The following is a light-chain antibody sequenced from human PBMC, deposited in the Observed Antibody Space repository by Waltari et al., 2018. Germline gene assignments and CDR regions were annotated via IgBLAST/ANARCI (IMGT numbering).Light chain of an antibody. CDR3: TSFTSSSTIV. Sequence: QSALTQPASVSGSTGQSITISCPGPSSDVGGYNYVSWYQQHPGKAPKLMISDVNKRPSGVSNRFSGSKSDNTASLTISGLQAEDEAHYYCTSFTSSSTIVFGGGTKLTVL. J-gene: IGLJ2*01. CDR1: SSDVGGYNY. CDR2: DVN. V-gene: IGLV2-14*03.